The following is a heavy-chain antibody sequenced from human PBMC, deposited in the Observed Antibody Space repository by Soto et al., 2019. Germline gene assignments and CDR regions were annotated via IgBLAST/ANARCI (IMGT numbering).Heavy chain of an antibody. V-gene: IGHV3-23*01. CDR2: VSLTGART. Sequence: EVQLLESGGGLVQPGGSLRLSCVASRFDFSSYEMSWVRQAAGEGLEWVSRVSLTGARTNYAGSVKGRFTVSRDNFKNELYLEMDSLRPDDTAIYYCARGGGYCTPTSCAIDSWGRGTPVTVSS. CDR3: ARGGGYCTPTSCAIDS. D-gene: IGHD2-8*01. CDR1: RFDFSSYE. J-gene: IGHJ4*02.